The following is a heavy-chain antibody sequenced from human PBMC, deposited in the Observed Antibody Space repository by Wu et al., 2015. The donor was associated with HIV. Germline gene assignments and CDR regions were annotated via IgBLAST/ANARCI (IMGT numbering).Heavy chain of an antibody. J-gene: IGHJ6*01. CDR2: VSPNTGGT. Sequence: QVQLVQSGAEVKKPGASVKVSCKASGYTFTDFFIHWVRQAPGQGLEWMGWVSPNTGGTNYAQKFQGRVTMTRDTSINTAYMELTSLTSDDTAMYYCARSILYWRVVYCLLVFLDYYG. V-gene: IGHV1-2*02. CDR1: GYTFTDFF. CDR3: ARSILYWRVVYCLLVFLDYYG. D-gene: IGHD2-8*02.